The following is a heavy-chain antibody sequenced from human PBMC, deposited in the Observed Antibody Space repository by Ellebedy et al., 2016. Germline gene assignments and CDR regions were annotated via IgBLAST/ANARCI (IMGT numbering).Heavy chain of an antibody. CDR1: GGSISSSNW. D-gene: IGHD2-21*01. CDR2: IYHSGST. V-gene: IGHV4-4*02. Sequence: SETLSLTCAVSGGSISSSNWWTWVRQPPGKGLEWIGEIYHSGSTNYNPSLKSRVTISVDTSKNQFSLKLSSVTAADTAVYYCARGDRIVGAFDIWGQGTMVTVSS. J-gene: IGHJ3*02. CDR3: ARGDRIVGAFDI.